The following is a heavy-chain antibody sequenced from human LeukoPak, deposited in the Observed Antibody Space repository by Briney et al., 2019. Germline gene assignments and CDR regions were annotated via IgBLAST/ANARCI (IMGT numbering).Heavy chain of an antibody. CDR2: ISSSSGYI. Sequence: GGSLRLSCAASGFTFSSYSMNWVRQAPGKGLEWVSSISSSSGYIYYADSVKGRFTISRDNAKNSLYLQMNSLRAEDTAVYYCAREEGQMANFDYWGQGTLVTVSS. CDR3: AREEGQMANFDY. J-gene: IGHJ4*02. D-gene: IGHD5-24*01. V-gene: IGHV3-21*01. CDR1: GFTFSSYS.